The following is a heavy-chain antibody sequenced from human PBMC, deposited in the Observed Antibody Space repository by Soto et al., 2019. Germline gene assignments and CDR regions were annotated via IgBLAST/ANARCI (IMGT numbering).Heavy chain of an antibody. V-gene: IGHV3-30-3*01. J-gene: IGHJ5*02. CDR1: GFTFSSYA. CDR2: ISYDGSNK. CDR3: ARDSNPSRRGSPKPGKNWFDP. D-gene: IGHD6-13*01. Sequence: GGSLRLSCAASGFTFSSYAMHWVRQAPGKGLEWVAVISYDGSNKYYADSVKGRFTISRDNSKNTLYLQMNSLRAEDTAVYYCARDSNPSRRGSPKPGKNWFDPWGQGTLVTVSS.